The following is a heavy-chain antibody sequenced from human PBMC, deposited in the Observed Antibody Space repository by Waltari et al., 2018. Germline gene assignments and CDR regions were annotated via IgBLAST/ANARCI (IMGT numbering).Heavy chain of an antibody. CDR2: ISYDGISK. Sequence: VQLVESGGDLVQPGRSLRLSCAASGFPFHYYCMSWVRLAPGKGMEWVAIISYDGISKFYADSVKGRFTISRDNSKNTLYLEMNSLRPEDTAKYYCARHRNRDHYYFAMDVWGQGTTVTVSS. J-gene: IGHJ6*02. V-gene: IGHV3-30*03. CDR1: GFPFHYYC. D-gene: IGHD1-1*01. CDR3: ARHRNRDHYYFAMDV.